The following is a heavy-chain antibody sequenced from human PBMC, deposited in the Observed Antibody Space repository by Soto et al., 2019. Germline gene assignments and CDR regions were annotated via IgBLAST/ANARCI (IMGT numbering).Heavy chain of an antibody. J-gene: IGHJ4*02. Sequence: QVHLVQSGAEVKKPGASVKVSCKGSGYTFTTYGITWVRQAPGQGLEWMGWISAHNGNTNYAQKFQGRVTVTRDTSTSTAYMELRSLRSDDTAVYYYPRGGYGDYWGQGARVTVSS. CDR2: ISAHNGNT. V-gene: IGHV1-18*01. D-gene: IGHD1-1*01. CDR3: PRGGYGDY. CDR1: GYTFTTYG.